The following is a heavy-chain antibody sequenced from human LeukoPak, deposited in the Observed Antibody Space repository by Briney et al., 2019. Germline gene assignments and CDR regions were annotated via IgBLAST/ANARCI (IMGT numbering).Heavy chain of an antibody. Sequence: TSETLSLTCAVYGGSFSGYYWSWTRQPPGKGLEWIGEINQSGSTNYNPSLKSRVTISVDTSKKQFSLRLSPVTAADTAVYYCAAGCSSTSCYWYYYTDVWGKGTTVTVSS. CDR1: GGSFSGYY. V-gene: IGHV4-34*01. CDR2: INQSGST. CDR3: AAGCSSTSCYWYYYTDV. D-gene: IGHD2-2*01. J-gene: IGHJ6*03.